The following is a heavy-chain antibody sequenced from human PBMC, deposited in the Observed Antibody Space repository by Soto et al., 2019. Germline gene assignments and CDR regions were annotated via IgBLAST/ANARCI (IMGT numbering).Heavy chain of an antibody. J-gene: IGHJ3*02. V-gene: IGHV4-39*01. CDR1: EGYISSSSGC. CDR3: ARQVRYYDFWSGPHGINRNAFDI. CDR2: IYYSGST. D-gene: IGHD3-3*01. Sequence: ETLCLTWRVAEGYISSSSGCWSWIRQPPGKGLEWIGSIYYSGSTYYNPSLKSRVTISVDTSKNQFSLKLSSVTAADTAVYYCARQVRYYDFWSGPHGINRNAFDIWGQATMVTVSS.